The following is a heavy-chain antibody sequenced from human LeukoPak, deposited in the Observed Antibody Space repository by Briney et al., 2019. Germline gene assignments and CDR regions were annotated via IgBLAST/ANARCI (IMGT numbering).Heavy chain of an antibody. CDR3: ARGYYYDSSGYCPLDY. CDR1: GYTSTSYD. J-gene: IGHJ4*02. V-gene: IGHV1-8*01. CDR2: MNPNSGNT. Sequence: ASVKVSCTASGYTSTSYDINWVRQATGQGLEWMGWMNPNSGNTGYAQKFQGRVTMTRNTSISTAYMELSSLRSEDTAVYYCARGYYYDSSGYCPLDYWGQGTLVTVSS. D-gene: IGHD3-22*01.